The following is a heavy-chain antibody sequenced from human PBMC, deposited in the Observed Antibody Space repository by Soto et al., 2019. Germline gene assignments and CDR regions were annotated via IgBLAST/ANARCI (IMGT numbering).Heavy chain of an antibody. V-gene: IGHV3-33*01. CDR1: GFPLSDYG. CDR2: IWYDESKK. D-gene: IGHD1-26*01. J-gene: IGHJ4*02. CDR3: ASERGSSYFDY. Sequence: QVQLVESGGGVVQPGRSLRLSCAVSGFPLSDYGMHWVRQAPGKGLEWVAVIWYDESKKYYADSVKGRFTISRDTSKNTVYLQMNSLRGEDTAVYYGASERGSSYFDYWGQGTLVTVSS.